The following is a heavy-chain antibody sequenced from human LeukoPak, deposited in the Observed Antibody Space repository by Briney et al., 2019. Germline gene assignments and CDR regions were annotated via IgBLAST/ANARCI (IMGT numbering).Heavy chain of an antibody. CDR3: ARQDSSGYLDWFDP. D-gene: IGHD3-22*01. J-gene: IGHJ5*02. CDR1: GGSISSYY. Sequence: SETLFLTCTVSGGSISSYYWSWIRQPPGKGLEWIGYIYYSGSTNYNPSLKSRVTISVDTSKNQFSLKLSSVTAADTAVYYCARQDSSGYLDWFDPWGQGTLVTVSS. V-gene: IGHV4-59*08. CDR2: IYYSGST.